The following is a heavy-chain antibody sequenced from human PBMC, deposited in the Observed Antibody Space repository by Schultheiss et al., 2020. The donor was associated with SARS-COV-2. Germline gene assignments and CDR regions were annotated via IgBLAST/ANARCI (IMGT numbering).Heavy chain of an antibody. CDR2: IYWNDDK. Sequence: SGPTLVKPTQTLTLTCTFSGFSLRTSGVGVGWIRQPPGKALDWLALIYWNDDKRYSPSLKSRLTITKDTSKNQVVLTMTNMDPVDTATYYCARMEVVPAAVYDYNGMEVWGQGTAGTGSS. CDR1: GFSLRTSGVG. V-gene: IGHV2-5*01. D-gene: IGHD2-2*01. CDR3: ARMEVVPAAVYDYNGMEV. J-gene: IGHJ6*02.